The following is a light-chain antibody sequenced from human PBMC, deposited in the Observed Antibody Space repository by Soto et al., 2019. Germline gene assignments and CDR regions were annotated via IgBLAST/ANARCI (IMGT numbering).Light chain of an antibody. J-gene: IGKJ1*01. CDR1: QSISIW. CDR2: KAS. Sequence: DIQMTQSPSTLSASVGDRVTMTCRASQSISIWLAWYQQKPGKAPKLLVYKASSLESGVPSRFSGSGSGTEFTLTISSLQPDDFATYYFQQNYSYRTFGQGTKVEIK. CDR3: QQNYSYRT. V-gene: IGKV1-5*03.